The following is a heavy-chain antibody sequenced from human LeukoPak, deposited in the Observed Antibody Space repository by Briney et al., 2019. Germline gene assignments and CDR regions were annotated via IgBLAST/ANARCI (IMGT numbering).Heavy chain of an antibody. CDR3: ARGGGPITPRIVGATTGREYYFDY. Sequence: SETLSLTCAVYGGSFSGYYWSWIRQPPGKGLGWIGEINHSGSTNYNPSLKSRVTISVDTSKNQFSLKLSSVTAADTAVYYCARGGGPITPRIVGATTGREYYFDYWGQGTLVTVSS. CDR1: GGSFSGYY. CDR2: INHSGST. J-gene: IGHJ4*02. D-gene: IGHD1-26*01. V-gene: IGHV4-34*01.